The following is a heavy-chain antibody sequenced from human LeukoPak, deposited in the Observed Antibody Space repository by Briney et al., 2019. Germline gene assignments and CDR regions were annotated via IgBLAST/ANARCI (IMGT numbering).Heavy chain of an antibody. Sequence: SETLSLTCTVSGGSISSGGYYWSWIRQHPGKGLEWIGYIYYSGSTYYNPSLKSRVTISVDTSKNQFSLKLSSVTAADTAVYYCARLWRTGSYPLGATLDYWGQGTLVTVSS. CDR1: GGSISSGGYY. CDR3: ARLWRTGSYPLGATLDY. V-gene: IGHV4-31*03. CDR2: IYYSGST. D-gene: IGHD1-26*01. J-gene: IGHJ4*02.